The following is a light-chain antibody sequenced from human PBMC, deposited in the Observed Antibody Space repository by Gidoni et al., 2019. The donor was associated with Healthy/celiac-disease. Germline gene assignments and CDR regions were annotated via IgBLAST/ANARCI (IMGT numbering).Light chain of an antibody. V-gene: IGKV1-5*01. Sequence: DIQLTQSPSTLSSSVGDRVTITCRASQSISSWLAWYQQKPGKAPKLLSYDASSVESGVPSRCSGSGSGTEFTLTISSLQADDFATYYCQQDNSYWTFGQGTKVEIK. CDR1: QSISSW. CDR2: DAS. CDR3: QQDNSYWT. J-gene: IGKJ1*01.